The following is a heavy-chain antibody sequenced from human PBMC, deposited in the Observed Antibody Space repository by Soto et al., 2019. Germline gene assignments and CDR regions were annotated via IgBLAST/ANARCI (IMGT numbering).Heavy chain of an antibody. J-gene: IGHJ6*02. V-gene: IGHV1-2*04. CDR1: GYTFTGYY. D-gene: IGHD3-10*01. CDR3: ARGLLWFGELSKYYYYGMDV. Sequence: GASVKVSCKASGYTFTGYYMHWVRQAPGQGLEWMGWINPNSGGTNYAQKFQGWVTMTRDTSISTAYMELSRLRSDDTAVYYCARGLLWFGELSKYYYYGMDVWGQGTTVTVSS. CDR2: INPNSGGT.